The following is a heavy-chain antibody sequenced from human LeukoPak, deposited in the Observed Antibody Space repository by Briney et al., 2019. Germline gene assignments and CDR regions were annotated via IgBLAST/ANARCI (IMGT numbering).Heavy chain of an antibody. CDR2: VNTHNGKT. D-gene: IGHD5-12*01. CDR3: ARDFSGYDPDY. Sequence: ASVKVSCKASGYTFATYGFSWVRQAPGQGLEWMGWVNTHNGKTHYAQKIQGRVTMTTDTSTSTAYMELRSLVSDDTAVYYCARDFSGYDPDYWGQGTLVTVFS. J-gene: IGHJ4*02. CDR1: GYTFATYG. V-gene: IGHV1-18*01.